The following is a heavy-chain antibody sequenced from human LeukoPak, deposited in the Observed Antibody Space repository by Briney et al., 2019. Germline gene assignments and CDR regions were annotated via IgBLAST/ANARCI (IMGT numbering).Heavy chain of an antibody. Sequence: SETLSLTCTVSGGSISSYYWSWIPQPPGKGLEWIGYIYYSGSTNYNPSLKSRVTISVDTSKNQFSLKLSSVTAADTAVYYCARLRVGATSFPRDYYYGMDFWGQGTTVTVSS. V-gene: IGHV4-59*01. CDR2: IYYSGST. CDR3: ARLRVGATSFPRDYYYGMDF. D-gene: IGHD1-26*01. J-gene: IGHJ6*02. CDR1: GGSISSYY.